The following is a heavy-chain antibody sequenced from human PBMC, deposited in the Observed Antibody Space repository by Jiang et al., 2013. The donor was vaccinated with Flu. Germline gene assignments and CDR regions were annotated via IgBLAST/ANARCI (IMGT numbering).Heavy chain of an antibody. CDR3: ARDPITILARAPGADY. V-gene: IGHV1-46*01. CDR2: INPSGGYT. CDR1: GYTFSTHW. Sequence: GAEVKKPGTSVKVTCKASGYTFSTHWMHWVRQAPGQGLEWMGIINPSGGYTSYAQKFQGRVTVTRDTSTSTVYMELSSLRSEDTAVYYCARDPITILARAPGADYWGQGTLVTVSS. J-gene: IGHJ4*02. D-gene: IGHD3-3*01.